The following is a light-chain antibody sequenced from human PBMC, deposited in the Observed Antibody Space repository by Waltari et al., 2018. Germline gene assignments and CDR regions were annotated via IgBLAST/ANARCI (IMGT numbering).Light chain of an antibody. V-gene: IGKV3-20*01. CDR2: GAS. J-gene: IGKJ1*01. Sequence: EIVLTQSPGTLSLSPGERATISCRASQSVSSSYLAWYQQKPGQAPRLRIYGASSSATGIPDRFSGSGSGTDFTLTISRLEPEDFAVYYCQQYGSSWTFGQGTKVEIK. CDR1: QSVSSSY. CDR3: QQYGSSWT.